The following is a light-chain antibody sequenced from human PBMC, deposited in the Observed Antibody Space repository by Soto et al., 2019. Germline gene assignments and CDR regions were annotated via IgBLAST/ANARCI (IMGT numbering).Light chain of an antibody. J-gene: IGKJ2*01. CDR3: QQYYSTPYT. Sequence: DIVMTQSPDSLAVSLGERATINCKSSQSIVYNSNNKNYLAWYQQKPGQPPKLLIYWASTRESGVPDRCSGSGSGIDFTLTISSLQDEDVAVYYCQQYYSTPYTFGQGTKLEIK. V-gene: IGKV4-1*01. CDR1: QSIVYNSNNKNY. CDR2: WAS.